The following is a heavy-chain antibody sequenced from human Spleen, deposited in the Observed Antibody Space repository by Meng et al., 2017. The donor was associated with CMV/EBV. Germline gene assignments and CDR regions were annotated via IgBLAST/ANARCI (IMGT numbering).Heavy chain of an antibody. CDR2: ISYDGSNK. D-gene: IGHD3-3*01. CDR3: ARYRGVDFWSGYYSFDQ. V-gene: IGHV3-30-3*01. CDR1: GFTFSSYA. Sequence: LTCAASGFTFSSYAMHWVRQAPGKGLEWVAVISYDGSNKYYADSVKGRFTISRDNARNSLYLQMNSLRAEDTAVYHCARYRGVDFWSGYYSFDQWGQGTLVTVSS. J-gene: IGHJ4*01.